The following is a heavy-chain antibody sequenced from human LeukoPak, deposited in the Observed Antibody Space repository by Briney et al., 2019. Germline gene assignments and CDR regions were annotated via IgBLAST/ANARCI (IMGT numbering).Heavy chain of an antibody. CDR1: GGSVGSSNW. D-gene: IGHD5-12*01. CDR3: ATRRGFKEWLRFVRVGYFDY. J-gene: IGHJ4*02. CDR2: INLRGST. Sequence: SETLSLTCAVSGGSVGSSNWWTWVRQPPGKGLEWIGEINLRGSTNYNPSLKSRVTISLDESKNQFSLKLNPVTAADTAVYYCATRRGFKEWLRFVRVGYFDYWGQGTLVTVSS. V-gene: IGHV4-4*02.